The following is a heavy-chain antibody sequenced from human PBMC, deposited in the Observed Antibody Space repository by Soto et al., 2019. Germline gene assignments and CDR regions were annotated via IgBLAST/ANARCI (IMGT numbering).Heavy chain of an antibody. CDR3: ASGGLERRLDY. CDR2: ISSTGDNI. J-gene: IGHJ4*02. V-gene: IGHV3-48*01. CDR1: ALTFSTYS. Sequence: PGGSLRLSCAASALTFSTYSMNWVRQAPGRGLEWVSYISSTGDNIYYADSVKGRFTISRDNAKNSLYLQMNSLRAEDTAVYYCASGGLERRLDYWGQGTLVTVSS. D-gene: IGHD1-1*01.